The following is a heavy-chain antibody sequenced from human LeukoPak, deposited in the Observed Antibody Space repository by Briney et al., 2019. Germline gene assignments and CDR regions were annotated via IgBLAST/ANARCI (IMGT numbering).Heavy chain of an antibody. CDR1: GFTFSNAW. J-gene: IGHJ3*02. Sequence: GGSLRLSCAASGFTFSNAWMSWVRQAPGKGLEWVGRIKSKTDGGTTDYAAPVKGRFTISRDDSKNTLYLQMNSLKTEDTAVYYCTVSMTFGAFDIWGQGTMVTVSS. D-gene: IGHD2/OR15-2a*01. CDR2: IKSKTDGGTT. CDR3: TVSMTFGAFDI. V-gene: IGHV3-15*01.